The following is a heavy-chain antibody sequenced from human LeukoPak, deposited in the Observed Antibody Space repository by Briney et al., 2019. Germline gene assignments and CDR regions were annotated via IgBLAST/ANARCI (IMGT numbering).Heavy chain of an antibody. CDR3: ARVREGDYGFDAFDI. Sequence: ASVKVSCKASGYTFTGYYMHWVRQAPGQGLEWMGWINPNSGGTNYAQKFQGRVTMTRDTSISTAYMELRSLRSDDTAVYYCARVREGDYGFDAFDIWGQGTMVTVSS. CDR1: GYTFTGYY. V-gene: IGHV1-2*02. CDR2: INPNSGGT. D-gene: IGHD4-17*01. J-gene: IGHJ3*02.